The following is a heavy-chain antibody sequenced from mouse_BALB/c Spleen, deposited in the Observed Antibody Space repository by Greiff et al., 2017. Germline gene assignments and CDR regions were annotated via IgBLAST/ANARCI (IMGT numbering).Heavy chain of an antibody. CDR1: GYTFTSSW. Sequence: QVQLQQSGSVLVRPGASVKLSCKASGYTFTSSWMHWAKQRPGQGLEWIGEIHPNSGNTNYNEKFKGKATLTVDTSSSTAYVDLSSLTSEDSAVYYCARSPPYDGYYDYWGQGTTLTVSS. J-gene: IGHJ2*01. CDR3: ARSPPYDGYYDY. V-gene: IGHV1S130*01. D-gene: IGHD2-3*01. CDR2: IHPNSGNT.